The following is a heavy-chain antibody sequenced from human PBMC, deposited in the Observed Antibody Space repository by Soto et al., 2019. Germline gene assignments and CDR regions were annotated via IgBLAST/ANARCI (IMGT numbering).Heavy chain of an antibody. CDR2: INPNSGGT. D-gene: IGHD3-9*01. V-gene: IGHV1-2*04. CDR3: ARVLMKIRYFDWPSGYYYYGRDV. J-gene: IGHJ6*02. CDR1: GYTFTGYY. Sequence: GASVKVSFKASGYTFTGYYMHWVRQAPGQGLEWMGWINPNSGGTNYAQKFQGWVTMTRDTSISTAYMELSRLRSDDTAVYYCARVLMKIRYFDWPSGYYYYGRDVGGQGTTVPVSS.